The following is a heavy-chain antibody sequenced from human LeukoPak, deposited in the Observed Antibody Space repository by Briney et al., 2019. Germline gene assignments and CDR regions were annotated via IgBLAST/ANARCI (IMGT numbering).Heavy chain of an antibody. Sequence: SETLSLTCTVSGGSISSGGYFWRWVRQYPGRGLESIGYIHYTGSTYYNPSLKSRVSISVDTSANHVSLRLSSVTVADTGVYYCAALGDCTGSTCYTIDNWGQGTLVSVSS. CDR2: IHYTGST. J-gene: IGHJ4*02. CDR1: GGSISSGGYF. D-gene: IGHD2-2*02. V-gene: IGHV4-31*03. CDR3: AALGDCTGSTCYTIDN.